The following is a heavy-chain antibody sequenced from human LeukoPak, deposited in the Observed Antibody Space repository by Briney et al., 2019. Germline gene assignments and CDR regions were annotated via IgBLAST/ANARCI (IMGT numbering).Heavy chain of an antibody. Sequence: PGGSLRLSCAASGFTFSSYWMTWLRQAPGKGLEWVSYISNSGREINYADSVKGRFTISRDNAMSSLYLQMNSLRVEDTAVYYCGRGHWGLDYWGQGTLVTVSS. CDR3: GRGHWGLDY. CDR2: ISNSGREI. J-gene: IGHJ4*02. V-gene: IGHV3-21*05. D-gene: IGHD7-27*01. CDR1: GFTFSSYW.